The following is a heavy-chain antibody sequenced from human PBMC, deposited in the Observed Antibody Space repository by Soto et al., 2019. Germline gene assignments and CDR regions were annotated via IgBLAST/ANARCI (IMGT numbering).Heavy chain of an antibody. CDR3: ARGSMAAAGPLYPKFTGDRDYYYGMDV. D-gene: IGHD6-13*01. CDR2: INHSGST. V-gene: IGHV4-34*01. J-gene: IGHJ6*02. CDR1: GGSFSGYY. Sequence: SETLSLTCAVYGGSFSGYYWSWIRQPPGKGLEWIGEINHSGSTNYNPSLKSRVTISVDTSKNQFSLKLSSVTAADTAVYYCARGSMAAAGPLYPKFTGDRDYYYGMDVWGQGTTVTV.